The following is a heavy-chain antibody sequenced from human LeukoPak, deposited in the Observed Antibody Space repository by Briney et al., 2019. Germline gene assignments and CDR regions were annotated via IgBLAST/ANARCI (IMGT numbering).Heavy chain of an antibody. V-gene: IGHV3-15*01. CDR2: IKSKTDGGTP. CDR3: TTEGGWSFYFDY. J-gene: IGHJ4*02. D-gene: IGHD2-15*01. CDR1: GFTFNNPW. Sequence: GGSLRLSCAASGFTFNNPWMSWVRQAPGKGLEWVGRIKSKTDGGTPDYAAPVKGRFTISRDDSKNTLYLQMNSLKTEDTAVHYCTTEGGWSFYFDYWGQGTLVTVSS.